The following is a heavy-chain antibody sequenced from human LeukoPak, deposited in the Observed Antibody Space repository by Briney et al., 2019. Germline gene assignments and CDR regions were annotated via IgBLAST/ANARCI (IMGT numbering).Heavy chain of an antibody. CDR2: IKSKTDGGTT. J-gene: IGHJ4*02. D-gene: IGHD3-10*01. Sequence: GGSLRLSCAASGFTFSNAWMSWVRQAPGKGLEWVGRIKSKTDGGTTDYAAPVKGRFTISRDDSKNTLYLQMNSLKTEDTAVYYCTTGASYYGSGRGYWGQGTLVTVSS. V-gene: IGHV3-15*01. CDR3: TTGASYYGSGRGY. CDR1: GFTFSNAW.